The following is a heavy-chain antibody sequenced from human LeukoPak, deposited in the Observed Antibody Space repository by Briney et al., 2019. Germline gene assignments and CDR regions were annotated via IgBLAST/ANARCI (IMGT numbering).Heavy chain of an antibody. D-gene: IGHD3-22*01. J-gene: IGHJ4*02. CDR1: GGSISSYY. CDR3: ARGYYDSSGYYQYIFDY. CDR2: IYYSGST. Sequence: MASETLSLTCTVSGGSISSYYWSWIRQPPGKGLEWIGYIYYSGSTNYNPSLKSRVTISVDTSKNRFSLKLSSVTAADTAVYYCARGYYDSSGYYQYIFDYWGQGTLVTVSS. V-gene: IGHV4-59*01.